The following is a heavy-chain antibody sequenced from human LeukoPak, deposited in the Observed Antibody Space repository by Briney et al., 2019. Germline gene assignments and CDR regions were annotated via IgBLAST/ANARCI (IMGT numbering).Heavy chain of an antibody. V-gene: IGHV3-48*03. D-gene: IGHD6-19*01. CDR1: GFTFSSYE. Sequence: GGSLRLTCAASGFTFSSYEMNWVRQAPGKGLEWLSYTSNSGSTIYYADSVKGRFTISRDNAKNSLYLQMNSLRAEDTAVYYCARGSEEHVSSGYRTLYYMDVWGKGTTVTVSS. CDR3: ARGSEEHVSSGYRTLYYMDV. J-gene: IGHJ6*03. CDR2: TSNSGSTI.